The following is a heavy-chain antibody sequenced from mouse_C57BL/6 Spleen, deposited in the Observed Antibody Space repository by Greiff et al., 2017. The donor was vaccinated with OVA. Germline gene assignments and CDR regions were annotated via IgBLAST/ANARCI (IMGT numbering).Heavy chain of an antibody. Sequence: EVQVVESGPELVKPGASVKMSCKASGYTFTDYNMHWVKQSHGKSLEWIGYINPNNGGTSYNQKFKGKATLTVNKSSSTAYMELRSLTSEDSAVYYCARRGHWDGGFAYWGQGTLVTVSA. CDR2: INPNNGGT. V-gene: IGHV1-22*01. D-gene: IGHD4-1*01. CDR1: GYTFTDYN. CDR3: ARRGHWDGGFAY. J-gene: IGHJ3*01.